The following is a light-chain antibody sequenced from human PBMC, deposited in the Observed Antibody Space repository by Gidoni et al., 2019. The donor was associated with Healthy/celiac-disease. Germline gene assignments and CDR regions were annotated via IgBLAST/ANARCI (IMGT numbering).Light chain of an antibody. Sequence: IVLTQSPATLYLSPGERATLSCRASQSVSSYLAWYQQKPGQAPRLLIYDAANRATGIPARFSGSGSGTDFTLTISSLEPEDFAVYYCQQQSNWPRYTFGQGTKLEIK. J-gene: IGKJ2*01. V-gene: IGKV3-11*01. CDR2: DAA. CDR3: QQQSNWPRYT. CDR1: QSVSSY.